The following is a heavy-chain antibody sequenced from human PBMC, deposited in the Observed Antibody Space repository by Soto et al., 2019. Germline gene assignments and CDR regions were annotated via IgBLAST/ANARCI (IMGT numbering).Heavy chain of an antibody. CDR1: GYTFTGYY. D-gene: IGHD3-3*02. J-gene: IGHJ4*02. CDR2: INPNSGGT. Sequence: ASVKVSCKASGYTFTGYYMHWVRQAPGQGLEWMGWINPNSGGTNYAQKFQGRVTMTRDTSISTAYMELSRLRSDDTAVYYCARANRINIFGVVTVHDFWGQGTLVTVSS. V-gene: IGHV1-2*02. CDR3: ARANRINIFGVVTVHDF.